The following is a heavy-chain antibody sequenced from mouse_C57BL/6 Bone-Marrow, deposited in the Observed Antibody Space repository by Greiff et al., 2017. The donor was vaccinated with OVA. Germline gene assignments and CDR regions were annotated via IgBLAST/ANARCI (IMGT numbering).Heavy chain of an antibody. V-gene: IGHV1-22*01. CDR3: AKPDYYYGSSYDWYFDV. Sequence: VQLQQSGPELVKPGASVKMSCKASGYTFTDYNMHWVKQSHGKSLEWIGYINPNNGGTSYNQKFKGKATLTVNKSSSTAYMELRSLTSEDSAVYYCAKPDYYYGSSYDWYFDVWGTGTTVTVSS. J-gene: IGHJ1*03. CDR2: INPNNGGT. D-gene: IGHD1-1*01. CDR1: GYTFTDYN.